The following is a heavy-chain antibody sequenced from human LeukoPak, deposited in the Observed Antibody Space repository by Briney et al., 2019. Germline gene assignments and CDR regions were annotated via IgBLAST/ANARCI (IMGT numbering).Heavy chain of an antibody. V-gene: IGHV4-39*01. CDR2: IYYSGST. D-gene: IGHD2-2*01. CDR3: ARHRTTPYYCSSTSCYEEWGTFDY. J-gene: IGHJ4*02. Sequence: SETLSLTCTVSGGSISSSSYYWGWIRQPPGKGLEWIGSIYYSGSTYYNPSLKSRVTISVDTSKNQFSLKLSSVTAADTAVYYCARHRTTPYYCSSTSCYEEWGTFDYWGQGTLVTVSS. CDR1: GGSISSSSYY.